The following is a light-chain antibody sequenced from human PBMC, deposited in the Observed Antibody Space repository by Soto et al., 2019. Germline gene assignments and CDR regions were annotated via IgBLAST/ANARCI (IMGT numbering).Light chain of an antibody. J-gene: IGKJ1*01. CDR3: QEYGSSRPT. CDR2: GAS. V-gene: IGKV3-20*01. CDR1: QSVSSSN. Sequence: EIVLTQSPGTLSLSPGERATLSCRASQSVSSSNLAWYQQKLGQAPRLLIYGASSRATGIPGRFSGSGSGTDFTLTISRLEPEDFAVYFCQEYGSSRPTFGQGTKVEIK.